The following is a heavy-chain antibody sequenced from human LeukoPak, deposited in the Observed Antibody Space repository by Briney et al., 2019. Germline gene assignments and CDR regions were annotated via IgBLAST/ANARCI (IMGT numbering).Heavy chain of an antibody. CDR3: AETTVGYSSGRYPGWPADC. D-gene: IGHD6-19*01. J-gene: IGHJ4*02. V-gene: IGHV3-23*01. CDR2: ICGSGGCT. CDR1: GFTFNTYA. Sequence: PGGSLRLSCEASGFTFNTYAIYWVRQAPGKGLEWVSGICGSGGCTYYADSVKGRFTISRDNSKNTVYLQMNSLTADDTAVYYCAETTVGYSSGRYPGWPADCWGQGTLVTVSS.